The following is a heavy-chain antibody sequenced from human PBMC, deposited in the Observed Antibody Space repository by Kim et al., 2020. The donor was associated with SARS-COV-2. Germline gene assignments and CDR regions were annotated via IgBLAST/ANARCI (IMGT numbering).Heavy chain of an antibody. CDR2: INQDGSEK. V-gene: IGHV3-7*03. D-gene: IGHD1-7*01. CDR3: ARESSGTPDY. J-gene: IGHJ4*02. Sequence: GGSLRLSCASSGFTFSSYWMSWVRQAPGKGLQWVANINQDGSEKYYMDSVKGRFTISRDSAKSSLYLQMNSLRAEDTAVFYCARESSGTPDYWGQGTLVTVSS. CDR1: GFTFSSYW.